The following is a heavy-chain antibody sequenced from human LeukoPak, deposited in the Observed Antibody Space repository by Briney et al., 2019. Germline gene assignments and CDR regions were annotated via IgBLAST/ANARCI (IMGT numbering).Heavy chain of an antibody. J-gene: IGHJ6*03. CDR2: MRQDGGEK. Sequence: GGSLRLSCAASGFTFSSYWMSWVRQAPGKGLEWVANMRQDGGEKYYVDSVKGRFTISRDNAKNSLYLQMNSLRAEDTAVYYCAKARYYYYMDVWGKGTTVTVSS. CDR1: GFTFSSYW. V-gene: IGHV3-7*01. CDR3: AKARYYYYMDV.